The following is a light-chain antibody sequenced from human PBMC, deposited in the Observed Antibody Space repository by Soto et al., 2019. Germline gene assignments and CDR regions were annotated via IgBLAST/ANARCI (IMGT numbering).Light chain of an antibody. CDR1: SSDVGSYNL. J-gene: IGLJ3*02. CDR3: CSYAGSSTWV. Sequence: QSALTQPASVSGSPGQSITISCTGTSSDVGSYNLVAWYQQHPGKAPKLMIYEVSKRTSGVSNRFSGSKSGNTASLPISRLPAEDEADYYCCSYAGSSTWVFGGGTKVTVL. CDR2: EVS. V-gene: IGLV2-23*02.